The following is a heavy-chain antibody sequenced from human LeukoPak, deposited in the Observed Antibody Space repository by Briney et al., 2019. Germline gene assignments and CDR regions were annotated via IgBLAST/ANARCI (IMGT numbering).Heavy chain of an antibody. CDR2: ISYDGSNK. Sequence: GGSLRLSCAASGFTFSSYGMHWVRQAPGKGLEWVAVISYDGSNKYYADSVKGRFTISRDNSKNTLYLQMNSLRAEDTAVYYCAKDRHDYWGQGTLVTVPS. J-gene: IGHJ4*02. V-gene: IGHV3-30*18. CDR3: AKDRHDY. CDR1: GFTFSSYG.